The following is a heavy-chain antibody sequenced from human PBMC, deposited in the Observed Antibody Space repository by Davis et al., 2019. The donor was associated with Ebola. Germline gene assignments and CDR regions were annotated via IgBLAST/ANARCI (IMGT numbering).Heavy chain of an antibody. CDR2: ISSSGSTI. D-gene: IGHD2/OR15-2a*01. V-gene: IGHV3-48*03. J-gene: IGHJ6*02. CDR3: AFWGNNAPSWAGPQYGMDV. CDR1: GFTFSSYE. Sequence: PGGSLRLSCAASGFTFSSYEMNWVRQAPGKGLEWVSYISSSGSTIYYADSVKGRFTISRDNAKNSLYLQMNSLRAEDTAVYYCAFWGNNAPSWAGPQYGMDVWGQGTTVTVSS.